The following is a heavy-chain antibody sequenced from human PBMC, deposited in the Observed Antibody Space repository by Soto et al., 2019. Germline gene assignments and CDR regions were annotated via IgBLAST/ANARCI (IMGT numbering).Heavy chain of an antibody. Sequence: ASVKVSCKASGYTFTSYAMHWVRQAPGQRLEWMGWINAGNGNTKYSQKFQGRVTITRDTSASTAYMELSSLRSEDTAVYYCASKYYDILTGYPENYYYGMDVWGQGTTVTVSS. V-gene: IGHV1-3*01. CDR3: ASKYYDILTGYPENYYYGMDV. CDR2: INAGNGNT. CDR1: GYTFTSYA. J-gene: IGHJ6*02. D-gene: IGHD3-9*01.